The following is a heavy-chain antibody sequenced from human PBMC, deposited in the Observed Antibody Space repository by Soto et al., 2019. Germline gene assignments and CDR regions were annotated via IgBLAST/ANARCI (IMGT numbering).Heavy chain of an antibody. V-gene: IGHV4-34*01. J-gene: IGHJ6*02. D-gene: IGHD1-20*01. CDR2: INHSGST. CDR3: ASGGPNRLQYNWNYYYYGMDV. Sequence: NPSETLSLTCAVYGGSFSGYYWSWIRQPPGKGLEWIGEINHSGSTNYNPSLKSRVTISVDTSKNQFSLKLSSVTAADTAVYYCASGGPNRLQYNWNYYYYGMDVRGQRTTVTGSS. CDR1: GGSFSGYY.